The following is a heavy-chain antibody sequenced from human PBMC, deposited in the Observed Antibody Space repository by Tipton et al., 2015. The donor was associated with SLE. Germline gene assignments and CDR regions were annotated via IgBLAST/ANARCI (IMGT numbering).Heavy chain of an antibody. CDR3: ARPLANAPYYFDY. J-gene: IGHJ4*02. D-gene: IGHD1-1*01. V-gene: IGHV4-39*07. CDR2: IYYSGST. CDR1: GGSISSSSYY. Sequence: TLSLTCTVSGGSISSSSYYWGWIRQPPGKGLEWIGSIYYSGSTYYNPSLKSRVTISVDTSNNQFSLKLSSVTAADTAVYYCARPLANAPYYFDYWGQGTLVTVSS.